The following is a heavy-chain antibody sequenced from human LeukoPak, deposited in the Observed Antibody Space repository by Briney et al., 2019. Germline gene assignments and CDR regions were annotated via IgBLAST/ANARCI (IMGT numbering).Heavy chain of an antibody. V-gene: IGHV3-30*02. CDR3: AKDRSSGWYPHFDY. CDR2: IQYDGSIK. Sequence: GGSLRLSCAASRFTFSSYGMHWVRQAPGKGLEWVAFIQYDGSIKLYEDSVKGRFTISRDNSKNTLYLQMNSLRPEDTAVYHCAKDRSSGWYPHFDYWGQGTLVTVSS. CDR1: RFTFSSYG. D-gene: IGHD6-19*01. J-gene: IGHJ4*02.